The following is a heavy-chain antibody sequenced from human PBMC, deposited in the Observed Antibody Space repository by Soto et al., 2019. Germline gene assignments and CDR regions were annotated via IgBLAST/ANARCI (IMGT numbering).Heavy chain of an antibody. CDR2: ISYDGSNK. D-gene: IGHD4-17*01. Sequence: GGSLRLSCAASGFTFISYGMHWVRQAPGKGLEWVSGISYDGSNKCYADSVKGRFTISRDNAENTLYLQMNSLKAEDTGVYFCARETGRNYGTDYWGQGTQVTVSS. CDR1: GFTFISYG. V-gene: IGHV3-30*03. J-gene: IGHJ4*02. CDR3: ARETGRNYGTDY.